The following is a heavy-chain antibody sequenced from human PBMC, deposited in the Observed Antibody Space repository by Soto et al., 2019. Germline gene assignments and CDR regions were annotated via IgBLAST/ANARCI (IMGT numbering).Heavy chain of an antibody. Sequence: QVQLVQSGAEVKKPGASVKVSCKTSGYNFTTYGVSWVRQAPGQGLEWMGWISGHNGHTNYAQTVQDRVTMTTDTSTTPAYMELRSLRPDDTAVYYCARYQPYSTGYYYFDHWGQGTLAIVTS. CDR3: ARYQPYSTGYYYFDH. CDR1: GYNFTTYG. D-gene: IGHD6-19*01. J-gene: IGHJ4*02. CDR2: ISGHNGHT. V-gene: IGHV1-18*01.